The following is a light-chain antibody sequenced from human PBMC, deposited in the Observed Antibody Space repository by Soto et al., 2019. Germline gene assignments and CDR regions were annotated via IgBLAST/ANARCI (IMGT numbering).Light chain of an antibody. CDR1: QSVSSN. J-gene: IGKJ1*01. CDR2: GAS. Sequence: EIVMTQSPATLSVSPGERATLSCRASQSVSSNLAWYHQKPGQAPRLLIYGASTRATGIPARFSGSGSGTKFTLTISSLQSEDFAVYYCQHYNNWPRTFGQGTKVEIK. CDR3: QHYNNWPRT. V-gene: IGKV3-15*01.